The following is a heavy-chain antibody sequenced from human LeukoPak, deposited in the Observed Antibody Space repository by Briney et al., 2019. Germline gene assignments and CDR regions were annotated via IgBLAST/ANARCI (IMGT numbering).Heavy chain of an antibody. V-gene: IGHV1-69*13. Sequence: ASVKVSCKASGGTFSSYAISWVRQAPGQGLEWMGGIIPIFGTANYAQKFQGRVTITADESTSTAYMELSSLRSEDTAVYYCASDREGTTSVYWGQGPLVTVSS. J-gene: IGHJ4*02. CDR3: ASDREGTTSVY. CDR2: IIPIFGTA. D-gene: IGHD1-7*01. CDR1: GGTFSSYA.